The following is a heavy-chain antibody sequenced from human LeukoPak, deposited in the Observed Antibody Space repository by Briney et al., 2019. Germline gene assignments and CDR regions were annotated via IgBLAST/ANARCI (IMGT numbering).Heavy chain of an antibody. CDR3: ARDPAQGITGTSDNWFDP. Sequence: GGSLRLSCAASGFTFSSYSMNWVRQAPGKGLEWVSYISSSSSTIYYADSVKGRFTISRDNAKNSLYLQMNSLRAEDTAVYYCARDPAQGITGTSDNWFDPWGQGTLVTVSS. CDR2: ISSSSSTI. CDR1: GFTFSSYS. J-gene: IGHJ5*02. D-gene: IGHD1-7*01. V-gene: IGHV3-48*04.